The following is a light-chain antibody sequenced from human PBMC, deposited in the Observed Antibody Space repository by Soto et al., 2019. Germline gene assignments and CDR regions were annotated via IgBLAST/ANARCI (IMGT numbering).Light chain of an antibody. CDR1: QDINNY. CDR3: QKYNSVPPFT. CDR2: AAS. V-gene: IGKV1-27*01. J-gene: IGKJ3*01. Sequence: DIQMTQSPSSLSASVGDRVTITCRASQDINNYLAWYQQKPGKVPKLLIYAASTLQSGVPSRFSGSGSGTDFTLTISNLQPEDVATYYCQKYNSVPPFTFGPGTKVDIK.